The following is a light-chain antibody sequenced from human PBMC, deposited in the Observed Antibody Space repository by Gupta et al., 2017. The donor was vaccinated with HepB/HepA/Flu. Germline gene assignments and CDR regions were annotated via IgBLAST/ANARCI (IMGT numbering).Light chain of an antibody. CDR2: HDS. J-gene: IGLJ2*01. V-gene: IGLV3-21*01. CDR1: NIGTKS. CDR3: QVWASIIDHVG. Sequence: SYVLTQPPSVSVAPGKTATITCGGNNIGTKSVHWNQQKPGQAPVLVIQHDSDRPSGIPERFAGSNSGETATLTISRVEAGDEADDYCQVWASIIDHVGFGGGTKMTVL.